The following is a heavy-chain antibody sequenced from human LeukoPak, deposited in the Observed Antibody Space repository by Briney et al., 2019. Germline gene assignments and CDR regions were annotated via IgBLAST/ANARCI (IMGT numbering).Heavy chain of an antibody. CDR1: GGTFSSYA. Sequence: SVKVSCKASGGTFSSYAISWVRQAPGQGLEWMGGIIPIFGTANYAQKFQGRVTITTDESTSTAYMELSSLRSEDTAVYYCAFNVGGYSSSSTSGFDYWGQGTLVTVSS. J-gene: IGHJ4*02. CDR3: AFNVGGYSSSSTSGFDY. V-gene: IGHV1-69*05. CDR2: IIPIFGTA. D-gene: IGHD6-6*01.